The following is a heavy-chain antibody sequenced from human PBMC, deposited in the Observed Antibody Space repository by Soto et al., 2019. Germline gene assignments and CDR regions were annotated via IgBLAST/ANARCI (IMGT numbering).Heavy chain of an antibody. J-gene: IGHJ5*02. Sequence: SETLSLTCAVSGGSISGSNWWSWVRQPPGKGLEWIGEIYHSGSTNYNPSLTSRVTISVDKSKNQFSLKLSPVTAADTAVYYCARDLEYYYGSGTNWFDPWGQGTLVTVSS. CDR3: ARDLEYYYGSGTNWFDP. V-gene: IGHV4-4*02. D-gene: IGHD3-10*01. CDR1: GGSISGSNW. CDR2: IYHSGST.